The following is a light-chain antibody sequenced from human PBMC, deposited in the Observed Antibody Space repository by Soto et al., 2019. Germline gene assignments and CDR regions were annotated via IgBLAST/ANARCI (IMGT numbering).Light chain of an antibody. Sequence: EVVLTQSPATLSLSPGERATLSCRASQSVSIYLAWYQQKPGQAPRLLIYDSSTRATGVPARFSGSGSGTDFTLPISSLAPEEFAVYYCQQRSIWPPITFGEGTRLDFK. J-gene: IGKJ5*01. CDR1: QSVSIY. V-gene: IGKV3-11*01. CDR3: QQRSIWPPIT. CDR2: DSS.